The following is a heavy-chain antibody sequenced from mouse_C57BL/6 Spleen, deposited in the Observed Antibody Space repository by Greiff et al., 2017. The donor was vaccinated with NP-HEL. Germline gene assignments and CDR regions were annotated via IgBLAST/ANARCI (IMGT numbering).Heavy chain of an antibody. D-gene: IGHD1-1*01. CDR3: ARSATVVATDAMDY. Sequence: VQLQQSGAELVKPGASVKISCKASGYAFSSYWLNWVKQRPGKGLEWIGQIYPGDGDTNYNGKFKGKATLTADQSSSTAYMQLSSLTSEDSAVYFCARSATVVATDAMDYWGQGTSVTVSS. J-gene: IGHJ4*01. CDR2: IYPGDGDT. CDR1: GYAFSSYW. V-gene: IGHV1-80*01.